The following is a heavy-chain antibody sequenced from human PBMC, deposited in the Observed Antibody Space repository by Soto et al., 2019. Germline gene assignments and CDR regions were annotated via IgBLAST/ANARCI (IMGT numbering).Heavy chain of an antibody. Sequence: LSLTCGVSGYSITSGFHWGWVRQSPGKGLEWIGSISYSAKTFYNPSLASRLSIAVDTSMNQFSLRLTSVTAADTALYYCTRGAGAPWVRFDSWGQGTLVTVSS. CDR1: GYSITSGFH. CDR3: TRGAGAPWVRFDS. D-gene: IGHD3-22*01. CDR2: ISYSAKT. V-gene: IGHV4-38-2*01. J-gene: IGHJ4*02.